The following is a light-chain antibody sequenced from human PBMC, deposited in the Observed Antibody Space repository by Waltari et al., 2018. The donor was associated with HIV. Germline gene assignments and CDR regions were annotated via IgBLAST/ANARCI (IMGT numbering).Light chain of an antibody. V-gene: IGLV2-14*01. J-gene: IGLJ3*02. CDR1: SNDLSNNKS. CDR2: EVS. Sequence: QSALTQPASVSGSPGQSITISCTGTSNDLSNNKSVSWYQHHPGKAPKVIIYEVSNRPSGFSSRFSGSISANTASLTISGLQAEDEADYFCTSYISSSSPVFGGGTKVTVL. CDR3: TSYISSSSPV.